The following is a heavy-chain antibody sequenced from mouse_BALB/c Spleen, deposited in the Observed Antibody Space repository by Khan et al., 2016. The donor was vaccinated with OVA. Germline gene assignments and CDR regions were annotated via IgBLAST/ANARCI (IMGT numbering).Heavy chain of an antibody. J-gene: IGHJ2*01. CDR2: IDPPNGNT. CDR3: ARMARK. V-gene: IGHV14-3*02. Sequence: EVELVELGAELVKSGATVKLSSTALALNIKDTYMHCRKQCPEQGLEGIGRIDPPNGNTKYDPKFQGKATITADTSSNTAYLQLSSLTSEDTAVYYCARMARKWGQGTTLTVSS. CDR1: ALNIKDTY.